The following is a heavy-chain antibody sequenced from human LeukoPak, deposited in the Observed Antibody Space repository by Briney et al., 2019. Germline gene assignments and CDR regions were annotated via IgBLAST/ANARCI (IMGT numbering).Heavy chain of an antibody. CDR3: ARDLSGGGLDY. J-gene: IGHJ4*02. Sequence: GGSLRLSCAASGFTFSNHGIHWVRQAPGKGLEYVSAISNDGGRTYYANSVKGRFTISRDNSKNTLYLQMGSLRTEDMAVYYCARDLSGGGLDYWGQGTLVAVSS. CDR2: ISNDGGRT. CDR1: GFTFSNHG. V-gene: IGHV3-64*01. D-gene: IGHD3-10*01.